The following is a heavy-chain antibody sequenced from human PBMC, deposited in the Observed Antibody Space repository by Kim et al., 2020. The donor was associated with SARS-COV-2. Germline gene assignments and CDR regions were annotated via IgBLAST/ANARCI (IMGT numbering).Heavy chain of an antibody. CDR2: IYYSGST. V-gene: IGHV4-39*01. Sequence: SETLSLTCTVSGGSISSSSYYWGWIRQPPGKGLEWIGSIYYSGSTYYNPSLKSRVTISVDTSKNQFSLKLSSVTAADTAVYYCARSQYKQQLRHLYYYYGMDVWGQGTTVTVSS. D-gene: IGHD6-13*01. CDR3: ARSQYKQQLRHLYYYYGMDV. CDR1: GGSISSSSYY. J-gene: IGHJ6*02.